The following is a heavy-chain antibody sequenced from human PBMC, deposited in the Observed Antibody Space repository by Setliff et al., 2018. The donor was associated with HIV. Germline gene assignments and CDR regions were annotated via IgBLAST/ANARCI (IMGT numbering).Heavy chain of an antibody. D-gene: IGHD6-13*01. CDR2: SRGSGDTT. V-gene: IGHV3-23*01. Sequence: ESLKISCAASGFMFTSYAMTWVRQAPGKGLEWVSTSRGSGDTTHYADFVKGRFTISRDNSENTLYLQMNSLRAEDMAVYYCAREDSSWYGSLDYWGQGTLVTVSS. J-gene: IGHJ4*02. CDR1: GFMFTSYA. CDR3: AREDSSWYGSLDY.